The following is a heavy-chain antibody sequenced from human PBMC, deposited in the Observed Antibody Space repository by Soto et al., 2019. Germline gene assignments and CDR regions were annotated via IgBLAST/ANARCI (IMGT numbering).Heavy chain of an antibody. V-gene: IGHV4-39*01. CDR2: IYYTGST. CDR3: ARQDYYVSGTRGWFDP. Sequence: QLQLQESGPGLVKPSETLSLTCSVSGGPIDSSSFYWGWIRQPPGKGLEWIGTIYYTGSTYCNPSLKSRVTISVDTSMNQFSLKLSSVTAADTAVYYCARQDYYVSGTRGWFDPWGQGTLVTVSS. J-gene: IGHJ5*02. CDR1: GGPIDSSSFY. D-gene: IGHD3-10*01.